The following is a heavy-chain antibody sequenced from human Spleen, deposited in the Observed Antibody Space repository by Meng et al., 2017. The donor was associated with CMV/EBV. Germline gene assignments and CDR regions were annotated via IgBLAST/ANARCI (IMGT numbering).Heavy chain of an antibody. V-gene: IGHV3-7*01. CDR1: GFPFSNRA. CDR2: IKQDGSEK. J-gene: IGHJ4*02. Sequence: LSLTCAASGFPFSNRAVNWVRQVRQAPGKGLEWVANIKQDGSEKYYVDCVKGRFNISRDNATNSLYEQKNSLRAEDTAVYYSARYRVLVVPAVILRAKRYYFDYWGQGTLVTVSS. D-gene: IGHD2-2*02. CDR3: ARYRVLVVPAVILRAKRYYFDY.